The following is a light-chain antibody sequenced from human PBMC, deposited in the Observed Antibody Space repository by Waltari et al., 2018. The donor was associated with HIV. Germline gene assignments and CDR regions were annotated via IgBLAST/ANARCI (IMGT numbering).Light chain of an antibody. J-gene: IGLJ3*02. CDR2: GKN. V-gene: IGLV3-19*01. CDR1: SLRSYY. CDR3: NSRDSSGNWV. Sequence: SSELTQDPAVSVALGQTVRITCQGASLRSYYACWYQEKPGQAPVLVIYGKNNRPSGIPDRFSGSSSGNTASLTITGAQAEDEADYYCNSRDSSGNWVFGGGTKLTVL.